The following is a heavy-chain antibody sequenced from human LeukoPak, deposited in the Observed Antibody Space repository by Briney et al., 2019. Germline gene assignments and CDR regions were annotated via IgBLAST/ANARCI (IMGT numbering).Heavy chain of an antibody. D-gene: IGHD6-13*01. CDR2: INSDGSST. Sequence: GGSLRLSCAASGFTFSSYWMHWVRQAPGKGLVWVSRINSDGSSTSYADSVKGRFTISRDNAKNTLYLQMNSLRAQDTAVYYWARDPGYSRGGGLDYWGQGTLVTVSS. CDR3: ARDPGYSRGGGLDY. V-gene: IGHV3-74*01. CDR1: GFTFSSYW. J-gene: IGHJ4*02.